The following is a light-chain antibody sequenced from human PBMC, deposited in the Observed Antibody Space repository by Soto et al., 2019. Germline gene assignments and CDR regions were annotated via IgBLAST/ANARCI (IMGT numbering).Light chain of an antibody. V-gene: IGKV3-20*01. CDR1: QSFSSTY. CDR3: QQYGRT. J-gene: IGKJ3*01. CDR2: GAS. Sequence: EIVLTQSPGTLSLSPGERATLSCRASQSFSSTYLAWYQQKPGQPPRLLIFGASSRAAGLPDRFSGSGSGTDFTLTNRRLEPEDVAVYYCQQYGRTFGPGTKVDIK.